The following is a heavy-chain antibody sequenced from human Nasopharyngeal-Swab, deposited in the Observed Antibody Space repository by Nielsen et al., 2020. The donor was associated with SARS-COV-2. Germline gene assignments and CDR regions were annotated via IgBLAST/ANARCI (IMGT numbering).Heavy chain of an antibody. CDR3: ARDPYSSNAFDI. D-gene: IGHD6-13*01. Sequence: IRHDTGKGLEWVSSISSSSSYIYYADSVKGRFTISRDNAKNSLYLQMNSLRAEDTAVYYCARDPYSSNAFDIWGQGTMVTVSS. CDR2: ISSSSSYI. J-gene: IGHJ3*02. V-gene: IGHV3-21*01.